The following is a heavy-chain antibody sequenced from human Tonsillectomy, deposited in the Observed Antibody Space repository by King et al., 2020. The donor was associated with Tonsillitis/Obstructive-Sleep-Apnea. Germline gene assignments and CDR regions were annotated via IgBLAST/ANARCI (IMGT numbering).Heavy chain of an antibody. CDR2: IYYSGST. D-gene: IGHD2-21*02. J-gene: IGHJ4*02. Sequence: VQLQESGPGLVKPSETLSLTCTVSGGSISSYYWSWIRQPPGKGLEWIGYIYYSGSTNYNPSLKSRVTISVDTSKNQFSLKLSSVTAADTAVYYCARGLAYCGGDCYSYYFDYWGQGTLVTVSS. V-gene: IGHV4-59*01. CDR3: ARGLAYCGGDCYSYYFDY. CDR1: GGSISSYY.